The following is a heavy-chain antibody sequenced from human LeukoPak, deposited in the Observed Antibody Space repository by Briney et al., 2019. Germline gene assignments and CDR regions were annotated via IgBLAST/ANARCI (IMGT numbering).Heavy chain of an antibody. CDR1: GYSISSGYY. CDR3: AMGANRAAMVVDY. D-gene: IGHD3-16*01. V-gene: IGHV4-38-2*02. Sequence: SETLSLTCTVSGYSISSGYYWGWIRPPPGKGLEWIGSIYYSGSTYYNPSLKSRVTISVDTSKNQFSLKLSSVTAADTAVYYCAMGANRAAMVVDYWGQGTLVTVSS. J-gene: IGHJ4*02. CDR2: IYYSGST.